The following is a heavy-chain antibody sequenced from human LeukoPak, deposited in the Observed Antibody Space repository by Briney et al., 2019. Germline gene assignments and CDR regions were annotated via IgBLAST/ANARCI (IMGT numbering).Heavy chain of an antibody. Sequence: GGSLRLSYAASGFTYSDYAMEWVRQTPGKGLEWVSSITPTTDNIYYTPSVEGRFTISRDNAKHSLYLQMNNLRADDTAVYYCARLAGPRPGTYYFDFWGQGVQVTVSS. CDR3: ARLAGPRPGTYYFDF. CDR1: GFTYSDYA. J-gene: IGHJ4*02. D-gene: IGHD6-19*01. CDR2: ITPTTDNI. V-gene: IGHV3-21*01.